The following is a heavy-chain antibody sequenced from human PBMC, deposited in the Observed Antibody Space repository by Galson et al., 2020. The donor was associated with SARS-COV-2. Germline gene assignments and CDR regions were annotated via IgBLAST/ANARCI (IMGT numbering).Heavy chain of an antibody. CDR2: IGTAGDT. Sequence: GESLKISCAASGFTFSSYDMHWVRQATGKGLEWVSAIGTAGDTYYPGSVKGRFTISRENAKNSLYLQMNSLRDGDTAVYYCARCSYYYDSSGYPNYWYFDLWVRGTLVTVSS. CDR1: GFTFSSYD. V-gene: IGHV3-13*01. CDR3: ARCSYYYDSSGYPNYWYFDL. D-gene: IGHD3-22*01. J-gene: IGHJ2*01.